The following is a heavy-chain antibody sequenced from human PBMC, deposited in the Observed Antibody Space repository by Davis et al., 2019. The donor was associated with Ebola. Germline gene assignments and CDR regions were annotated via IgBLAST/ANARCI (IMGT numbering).Heavy chain of an antibody. J-gene: IGHJ4*02. Sequence: GESLKISCAASGFTFSSYWMNWVRQAPGKGLDWVAHTKQDESEKYYMGSVKGRFTISRDNAKNSLYLQMNSLRAEDTAVYYCVREISGSYSDWGQGTLVTVSS. D-gene: IGHD1-26*01. CDR3: VREISGSYSD. CDR1: GFTFSSYW. V-gene: IGHV3-7*01. CDR2: TKQDESEK.